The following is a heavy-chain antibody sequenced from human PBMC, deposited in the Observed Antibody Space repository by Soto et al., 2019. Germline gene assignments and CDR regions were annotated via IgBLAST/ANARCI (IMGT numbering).Heavy chain of an antibody. CDR2: NSCRGGRT. Sequence: GGSLRLSCAASGFPFSSYAMSWVRHARGKGLEWVSANSCRGGRTYYADSVKGRFTISRDNSENTLYLQKNSLRAEDTAVYYCAKGIGSTSLIFDYCGKGTLVTFSS. CDR1: GFPFSSYA. D-gene: IGHD2-2*01. J-gene: IGHJ4*02. V-gene: IGHV3-23*01. CDR3: AKGIGSTSLIFDY.